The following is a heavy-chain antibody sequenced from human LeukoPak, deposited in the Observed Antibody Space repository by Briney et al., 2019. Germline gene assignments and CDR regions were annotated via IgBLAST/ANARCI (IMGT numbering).Heavy chain of an antibody. Sequence: SGGSLRLSCAASRLTFSNYWMSWVRQAPGKGLEWVASIKSDGSGKFYVDSVKGRFTISRDNARNSLYLQMNRLRAEDTAVYYCARDADLGTTITGGFDIWGQGTKVTVSS. CDR1: RLTFSNYW. D-gene: IGHD5-24*01. V-gene: IGHV3-7*01. CDR3: ARDADLGTTITGGFDI. J-gene: IGHJ3*02. CDR2: IKSDGSGK.